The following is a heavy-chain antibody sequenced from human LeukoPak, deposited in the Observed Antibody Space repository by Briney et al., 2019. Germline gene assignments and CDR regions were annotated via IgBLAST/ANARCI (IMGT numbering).Heavy chain of an antibody. CDR1: GYTFTSYY. CDR2: INPSGGST. J-gene: IGHJ4*02. CDR3: ARRGEKRAGTGGFDY. D-gene: IGHD6-13*01. V-gene: IGHV1-46*01. Sequence: GASVKVSCKASGYTFTSYYMHWVRQAPGQGLEWMGIINPSGGSTSYAQKFQGRVTMTRDTSTSTVYMELSSLRSEDTAVYYCARRGEKRAGTGGFDYWGQGTLVTVSS.